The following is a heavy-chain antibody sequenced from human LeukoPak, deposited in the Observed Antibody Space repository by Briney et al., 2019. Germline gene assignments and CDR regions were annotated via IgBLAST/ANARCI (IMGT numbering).Heavy chain of an antibody. CDR2: IYYSGST. CDR3: AGSYYYYGMDV. V-gene: IGHV4-59*11. Sequence: SETLSLTCTVSGGSISSHYWSWIRQSPGKGLEWIGYIYYSGSTNYNPSLKSRVTISVDTSKNQFSLKLSSVTAADTVVYYCAGSYYYYGMDVWGQGTTVTVSS. CDR1: GGSISSHY. J-gene: IGHJ6*02.